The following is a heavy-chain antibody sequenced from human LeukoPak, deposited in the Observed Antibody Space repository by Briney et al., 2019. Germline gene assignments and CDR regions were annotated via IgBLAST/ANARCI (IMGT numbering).Heavy chain of an antibody. Sequence: GGSLRLSCAASGFTVSSNYMSWVRQAPGKGLEWVSVIYSGGSTYYADSVKGRFTISRDNSKNTLYLQMNSLRAEDTAVYYCAASSSSKQPPFDYWGQGTLVAVSS. CDR1: GFTVSSNY. J-gene: IGHJ4*02. CDR2: IYSGGST. D-gene: IGHD2-2*01. V-gene: IGHV3-53*01. CDR3: AASSSSKQPPFDY.